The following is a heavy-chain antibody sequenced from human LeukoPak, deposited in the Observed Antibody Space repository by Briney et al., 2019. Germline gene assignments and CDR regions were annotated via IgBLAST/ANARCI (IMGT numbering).Heavy chain of an antibody. CDR2: INPNSGGK. J-gene: IGHJ6*02. V-gene: IGHV1-2*02. CDR3: ARDFPHTIFGVVITSYYYYGMDV. Sequence: ASVKVSRKASGYTFTGYYIHWVRQAPGQGLEWMGWINPNSGGKNYAQKFQGRVTMTRDTSISTAYMELSRLRSDDTAVYYCARDFPHTIFGVVITSYYYYGMDVWGQGTTVTVSS. CDR1: GYTFTGYY. D-gene: IGHD3-3*01.